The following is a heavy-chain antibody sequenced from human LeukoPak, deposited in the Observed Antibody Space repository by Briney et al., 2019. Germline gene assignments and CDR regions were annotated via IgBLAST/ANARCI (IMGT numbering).Heavy chain of an antibody. J-gene: IGHJ4*02. D-gene: IGHD2-15*01. CDR2: ISYDGSNK. Sequence: PGGSLRLSCAASGFTFSSYGMHWVRQAPGKGLEWVAVISYDGSNKYYADSVKGRFTISRDNSKNTLYLQMNSLRAEDTAVYYCAKAPCSGGSCYSFDYWGQGALVTVSS. V-gene: IGHV3-30*18. CDR1: GFTFSSYG. CDR3: AKAPCSGGSCYSFDY.